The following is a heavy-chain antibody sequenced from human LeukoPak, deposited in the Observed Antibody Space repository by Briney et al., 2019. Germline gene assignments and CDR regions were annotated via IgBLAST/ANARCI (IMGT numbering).Heavy chain of an antibody. V-gene: IGHV4-39*07. J-gene: IGHJ5*02. D-gene: IGHD3-9*01. CDR2: IYYSGST. CDR1: GGSISSSSYY. Sequence: PSETLSLTCTVSGGSISSSSYYWGWIRQPPGKGLEWIGSIYYSGSTYYNPSLKSRVTISVDTSKNQFSLKLSSVTAADTAVYYCARAGLTGYFTDWFDPWAREPWSPSPQ. CDR3: ARAGLTGYFTDWFDP.